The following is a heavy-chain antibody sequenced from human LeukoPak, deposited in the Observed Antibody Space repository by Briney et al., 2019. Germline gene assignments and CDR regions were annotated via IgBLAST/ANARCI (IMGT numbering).Heavy chain of an antibody. CDR3: ARDPYDSSWGLCYFDY. J-gene: IGHJ4*02. Sequence: PGGSLRLSCAAPGFTFSSYWMSWVRQARGKGLEWVANKKQDGSDKYYVDSVKGRFTISRDNAKNSLYLQMNSLRAEDTAVYYCARDPYDSSWGLCYFDYWGQGNLVTVSS. CDR1: GFTFSSYW. CDR2: KKQDGSDK. V-gene: IGHV3-7*04. D-gene: IGHD3-22*01.